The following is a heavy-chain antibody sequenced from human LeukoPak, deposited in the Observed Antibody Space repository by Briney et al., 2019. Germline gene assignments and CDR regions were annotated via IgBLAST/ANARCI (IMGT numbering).Heavy chain of an antibody. CDR2: IKQDGGEI. CDR3: ARDKGDYDTSGSLFAF. D-gene: IGHD3-22*01. V-gene: IGHV3-7*03. CDR1: GFTFSRYW. Sequence: GGSLRLSCAASGFTFSRYWMSWVRQVPRKGLEWLANIKQDGGEIYYVDSVKGRFTISRDNAKSSLYLQMNSLRAGDTAIYYCARDKGDYDTSGSLFAFGGQGTLVTVSS. J-gene: IGHJ4*02.